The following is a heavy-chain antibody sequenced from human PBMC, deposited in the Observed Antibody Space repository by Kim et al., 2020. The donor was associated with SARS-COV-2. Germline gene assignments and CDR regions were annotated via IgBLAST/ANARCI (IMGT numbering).Heavy chain of an antibody. CDR1: GGTFSSYA. J-gene: IGHJ6*02. D-gene: IGHD2-15*01. CDR2: IIPILGIA. CDR3: ARDPGYCSGGSCYYYYGMDV. Sequence: SVTVSCKASGGTFSSYAISWVRQAPGQGLEWMGRIIPILGIANYAQKFQGRVTITADKSTSTAYMELSSLRSEDTAVYYCARDPGYCSGGSCYYYYGMDVWGQGTTVTVSS. V-gene: IGHV1-69*04.